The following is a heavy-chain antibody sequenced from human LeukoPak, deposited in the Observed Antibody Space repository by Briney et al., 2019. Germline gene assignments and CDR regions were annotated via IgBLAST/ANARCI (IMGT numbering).Heavy chain of an antibody. V-gene: IGHV1-18*01. Sequence: GASVKVSCKASGYTFTSYGISWVRQAPGQGLEWMGWISAYNGNTNYAQKLQGRVTMTTDTSTSTAYMELRSLRSDDTAVYYCARDGLVVPAAKNYYYYDMDVWGKGTTVTVSS. CDR3: ARDGLVVPAAKNYYYYDMDV. CDR2: ISAYNGNT. J-gene: IGHJ6*03. CDR1: GYTFTSYG. D-gene: IGHD2-2*01.